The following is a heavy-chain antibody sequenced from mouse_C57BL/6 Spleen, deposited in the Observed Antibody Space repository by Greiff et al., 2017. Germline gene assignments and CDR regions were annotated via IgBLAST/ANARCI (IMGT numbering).Heavy chain of an antibody. V-gene: IGHV1-72*01. CDR2: IDPNSGGT. D-gene: IGHD1-1*01. CDR3: ARSLTTVVAPHFDY. CDR1: GYTFTSYW. J-gene: IGHJ2*01. Sequence: VQLQQSGAELVKPGASVKLSCKASGYTFTSYWMHWVKQRPGRGLEWIGRIDPNSGGTKYNEKFKSKATLTVDKPSSTAYMQLSSLTSEDSAVYYCARSLTTVVAPHFDYWGQGTTLTVSS.